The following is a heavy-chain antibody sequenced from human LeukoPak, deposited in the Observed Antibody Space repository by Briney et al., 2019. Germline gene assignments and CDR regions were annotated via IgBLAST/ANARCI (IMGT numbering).Heavy chain of an antibody. Sequence: ASVKVSCKASGYIFISYGISWVRQAPGQGLEWMGWISAYNGNTNYAQKLQGRVTMTTDTSTSTAYMELRSLRSDDTAVYYCAREVVVPAAIPFDYWGQGTLVTVSS. D-gene: IGHD2-2*02. CDR3: AREVVVPAAIPFDY. V-gene: IGHV1-18*01. CDR2: ISAYNGNT. CDR1: GYIFISYG. J-gene: IGHJ4*02.